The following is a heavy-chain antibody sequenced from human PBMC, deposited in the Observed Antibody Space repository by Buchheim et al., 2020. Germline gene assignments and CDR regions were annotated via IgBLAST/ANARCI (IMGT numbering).Heavy chain of an antibody. Sequence: QMQLVQSGPEVKKPGTSVKVSCKASGFTFTSSAVQWVRQARGQRLEWIGWIVVGSGNTNYAQKFQERVTITRDMSTSTAYMELSSLRSEDTAVYYCAADGVGDAYYYYYGMDVWGQGTT. J-gene: IGHJ6*02. CDR1: GFTFTSSA. D-gene: IGHD1-26*01. V-gene: IGHV1-58*01. CDR2: IVVGSGNT. CDR3: AADGVGDAYYYYYGMDV.